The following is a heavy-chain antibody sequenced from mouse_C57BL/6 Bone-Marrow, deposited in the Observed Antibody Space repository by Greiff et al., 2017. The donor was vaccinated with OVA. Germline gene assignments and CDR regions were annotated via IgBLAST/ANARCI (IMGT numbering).Heavy chain of an antibody. CDR2: IDPETGGT. Sequence: VQLQQSGAELVRPGASVTLSCKASGYTFTDYEMHWVKQTPVHGLEWIGAIDPETGGTAYNQKFKGKAILTADKSSSTAYMELRSLTSEDSAVYYCTRRDYGSRIYAMDYWGQGTSVTVSS. CDR3: TRRDYGSRIYAMDY. J-gene: IGHJ4*01. D-gene: IGHD1-1*01. V-gene: IGHV1-15*01. CDR1: GYTFTDYE.